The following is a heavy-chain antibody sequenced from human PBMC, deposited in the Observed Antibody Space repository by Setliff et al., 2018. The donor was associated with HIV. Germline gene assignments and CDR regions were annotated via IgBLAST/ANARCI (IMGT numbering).Heavy chain of an antibody. D-gene: IGHD4-17*01. CDR3: ARRIYGNNPYFDY. V-gene: IGHV4-38-2*01. J-gene: IGHJ4*02. Sequence: SETLSLTCGVSGYSISSGYYWGWNRQPPGKGLEWIGSIYHNGITYYNPSLKSRVTISVDTYQNQFSLKLSTVTAADTAIYYCARRIYGNNPYFDYWSQGTLVTVSS. CDR2: IYHNGIT. CDR1: GYSISSGYY.